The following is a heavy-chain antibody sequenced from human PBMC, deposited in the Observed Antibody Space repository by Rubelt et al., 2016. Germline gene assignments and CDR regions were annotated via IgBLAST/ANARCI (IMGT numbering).Heavy chain of an antibody. CDR2: INHSGST. V-gene: IGHV4-34*01. D-gene: IGHD3-3*01. CDR3: ARHRRSGYYNGYYYYYYMDV. CDR1: GGSFSGYY. Sequence: VQLQESGPGLLKPSETLSLTCAVYGGSFSGYYWSWIRQPPGKGLEWIGEINHSGSTNYNPSLKSRVTISVDTSKNQFSLKLSSVTAADTAVYYCARHRRSGYYNGYYYYYYMDVRGKGTTVTVSS. J-gene: IGHJ6*03.